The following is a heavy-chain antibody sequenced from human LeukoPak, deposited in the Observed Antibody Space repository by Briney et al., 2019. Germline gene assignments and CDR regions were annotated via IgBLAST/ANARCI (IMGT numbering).Heavy chain of an antibody. CDR2: ISPNSGGT. CDR3: ARDRSSIAVADTLRGYYFDY. V-gene: IGHV1-2*02. J-gene: IGHJ4*02. CDR1: GYTFTDYY. Sequence: ASVKVSCKASGYTFTDYYIHWVRQAPGQGLEWMGWISPNSGGTDYAQRFQGRVTMTRDTSISTAYMELSRLRSDDTAVYYCARDRSSIAVADTLRGYYFDYSGQGTLVTASS. D-gene: IGHD6-19*01.